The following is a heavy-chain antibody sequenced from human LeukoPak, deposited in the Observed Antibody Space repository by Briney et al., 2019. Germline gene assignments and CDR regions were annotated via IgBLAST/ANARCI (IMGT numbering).Heavy chain of an antibody. CDR1: GFTFSTYA. J-gene: IGHJ5*02. CDR2: ISGSGANT. D-gene: IGHD6-6*01. CDR3: AKGYSSSSVAWFDP. V-gene: IGHV3-23*01. Sequence: GGSLRLSCAASGFTFSTYAMSWVRQAPGKGLEWVSTISGSGANTYYADSVRGRSTISRDNSKNTLYLHMNSLRAEDTAVYYCAKGYSSSSVAWFDPWGQGTLVTVSS.